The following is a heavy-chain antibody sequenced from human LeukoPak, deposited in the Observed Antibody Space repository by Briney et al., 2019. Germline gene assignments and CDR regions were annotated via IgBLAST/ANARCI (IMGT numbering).Heavy chain of an antibody. CDR2: IYYSGST. Sequence: SQTLSLTCTVSGGSISSGDYYWSWIRQPPGKGLEWIGYIYYSGSTYYNPSLKSRVTISVDTSKNQFSLKLSTVTAADTAVYYCAREHGFLYYYYGMDVWGQGTTVTVSS. D-gene: IGHD3-10*01. J-gene: IGHJ6*02. V-gene: IGHV4-30-4*01. CDR1: GGSISSGDYY. CDR3: AREHGFLYYYYGMDV.